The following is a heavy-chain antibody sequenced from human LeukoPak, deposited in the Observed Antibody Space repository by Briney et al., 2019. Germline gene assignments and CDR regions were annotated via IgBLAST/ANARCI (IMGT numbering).Heavy chain of an antibody. J-gene: IGHJ3*02. CDR1: GGTFSSYA. V-gene: IGHV1-69*13. CDR2: IIPIFGTA. Sequence: RASVKVSCKASGGTFSSYAISWVRQAPGQGLEWMGGIIPIFGTANYAQKFQGRVTITADESTSTAYMELSSLRSEDTAVYYCAREKRYYDSSGYYHDAFDIWGQGTMVTVSS. CDR3: AREKRYYDSSGYYHDAFDI. D-gene: IGHD3-22*01.